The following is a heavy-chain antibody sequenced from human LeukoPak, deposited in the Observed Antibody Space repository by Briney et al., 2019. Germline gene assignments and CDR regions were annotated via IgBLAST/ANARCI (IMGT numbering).Heavy chain of an antibody. Sequence: SETLSLTCTVSGGSISSGDYYWSWIRQPPGKGLEWIGYIYYSGSTYCNPSLKSRVTISVDTSKNQFSLKLSSVTAADTAVYYCARSQLKYSSGWMLNWFDPWGQGTLVTVSS. CDR3: ARSQLKYSSGWMLNWFDP. J-gene: IGHJ5*02. V-gene: IGHV4-30-4*08. CDR1: GGSISSGDYY. CDR2: IYYSGST. D-gene: IGHD6-19*01.